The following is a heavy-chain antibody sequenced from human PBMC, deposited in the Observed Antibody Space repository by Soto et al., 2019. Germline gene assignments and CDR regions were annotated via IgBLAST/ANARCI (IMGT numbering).Heavy chain of an antibody. J-gene: IGHJ4*02. Sequence: GGSLRLSCAASGFTFSSYSMNWVRQAPGKGLEWVSSISSSSSYIYYADSVKGRFTISRDNAKNSLYLQMNSLRAEDTAVYYCARESKDYIWGSYRERGYWGQGTLVTVSS. CDR2: ISSSSSYI. V-gene: IGHV3-21*01. D-gene: IGHD3-16*02. CDR1: GFTFSSYS. CDR3: ARESKDYIWGSYRERGY.